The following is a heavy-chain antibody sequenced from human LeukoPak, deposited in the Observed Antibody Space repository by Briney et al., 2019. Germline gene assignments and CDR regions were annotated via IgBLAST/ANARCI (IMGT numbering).Heavy chain of an antibody. CDR2: IRSKAYGGTT. D-gene: IGHD3-10*01. CDR3: TRGSVSGADFDY. Sequence: GGSLRLSCTASGFTFGDYAMSWVRQAPGKGLEWVGFIRSKAYGGTTEYAASVKGRFTISRDDSKSIAYLQMNSLKTEDTAVYYCTRGSVSGADFDYWGQGTLVTVSS. CDR1: GFTFGDYA. V-gene: IGHV3-49*04. J-gene: IGHJ4*02.